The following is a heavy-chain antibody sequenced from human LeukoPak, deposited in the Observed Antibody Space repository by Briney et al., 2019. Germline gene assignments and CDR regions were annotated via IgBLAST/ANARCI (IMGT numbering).Heavy chain of an antibody. V-gene: IGHV4-38-2*02. Sequence: PSETLSLTCTVSGYSISIAFYWGWIRQPPEKGLEWVGFLYHSGGTYYNPSLKSRLNMSIDTSKNQFSLKLTSVTAPDTAVYYCARADYGDYVFWGQGTLVTVSS. CDR3: ARADYGDYVF. CDR1: GYSISIAFY. D-gene: IGHD4-17*01. J-gene: IGHJ4*02. CDR2: LYHSGGT.